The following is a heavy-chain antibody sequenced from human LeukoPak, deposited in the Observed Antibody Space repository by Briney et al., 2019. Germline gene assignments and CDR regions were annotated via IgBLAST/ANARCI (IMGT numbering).Heavy chain of an antibody. J-gene: IGHJ4*02. CDR2: IYNSGST. V-gene: IGHV4-39*01. Sequence: PSETLSLTCTVSGGSISGSSYYWGWIRQSPGKGLEWIGSIYNSGSTYYNPSLKSRVTISVDTSKNQFSVNLSSVTAADTAVYYCARAGYGGNFRNFDYWGQGTLVTVSS. CDR3: ARAGYGGNFRNFDY. CDR1: GGSISGSSYY. D-gene: IGHD4-23*01.